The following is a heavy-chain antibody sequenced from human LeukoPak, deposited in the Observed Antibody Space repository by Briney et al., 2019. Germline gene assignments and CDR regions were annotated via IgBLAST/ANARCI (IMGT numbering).Heavy chain of an antibody. D-gene: IGHD2-2*01. CDR1: GFTLSGSA. V-gene: IGHV3-73*01. CDR3: ASPALSSHPSRPVDY. J-gene: IGHJ4*02. Sequence: PGGSLRLSCAASGFTLSGSAIYWVRQASGKGLEWVGRISTKAYNYATSYAVSMKGSFTIPRDDSENTVYLQMSSLGTEDTAVYYCASPALSSHPSRPVDYWGQGTLVIVSS. CDR2: ISTKAYNYAT.